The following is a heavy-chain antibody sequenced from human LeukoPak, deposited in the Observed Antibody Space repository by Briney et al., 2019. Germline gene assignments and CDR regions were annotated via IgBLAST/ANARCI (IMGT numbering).Heavy chain of an antibody. Sequence: PSETLSLTCTVSGASVSSSNYYWGWIRQPPGKGLEWVGSVYYTGSTYHNPSFKSRVTMSIDTSRNKFSLKLSSVTAADTAMYYCAREDSGISDNAFDIWGQGTMVTISS. CDR3: AREDSGISDNAFDI. CDR2: VYYTGST. J-gene: IGHJ3*02. CDR1: GASVSSSNYY. V-gene: IGHV4-39*07. D-gene: IGHD1-26*01.